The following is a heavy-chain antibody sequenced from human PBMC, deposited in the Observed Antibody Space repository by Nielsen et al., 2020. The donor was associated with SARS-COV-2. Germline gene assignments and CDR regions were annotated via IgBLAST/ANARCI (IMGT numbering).Heavy chain of an antibody. CDR1: GFTFSSYE. CDR3: ASLVLIQLWLRGYYFDY. D-gene: IGHD5-18*01. Sequence: GESLKISCAASGFTFSSYEMNWVRQAPGKGLEWVAKIDQEGSEKNYVDSVKGRFTISRDNAKNSLFLQMNSLRVEDTAVYYCASLVLIQLWLRGYYFDYWGQGTLVTVSS. CDR2: IDQEGSEK. J-gene: IGHJ4*02. V-gene: IGHV3-7*01.